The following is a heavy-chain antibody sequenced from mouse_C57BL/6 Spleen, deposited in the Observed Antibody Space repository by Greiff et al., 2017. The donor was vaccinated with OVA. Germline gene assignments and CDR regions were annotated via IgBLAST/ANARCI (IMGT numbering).Heavy chain of an antibody. CDR3: ARTGYSAYYFDY. J-gene: IGHJ2*01. D-gene: IGHD2-3*01. CDR1: GYTFTSYW. Sequence: QVQLKQPGAELVRPGSSVKLSCKASGYTFTSYWMHWVKQRPIQGLEWIGNIDPSDSETHYNQKFKDKATLTVDKSSSTAYMQLSSLTSEDSAVYYCARTGYSAYYFDYWGQGTTLTVSS. CDR2: IDPSDSET. V-gene: IGHV1-52*01.